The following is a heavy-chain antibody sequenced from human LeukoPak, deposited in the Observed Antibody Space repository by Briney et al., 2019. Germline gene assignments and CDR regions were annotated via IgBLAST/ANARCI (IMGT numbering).Heavy chain of an antibody. D-gene: IGHD3-9*01. V-gene: IGHV4-59*08. CDR2: IYYSGIT. Sequence: LETLSLTCTVSGVSITTYYWTWIRQSPGKGLEWIGYIYYSGITKYNPSLKSRVTISVDTSKNQFSLKLTSVTAADTAVYYCARLDGRYFDWSPAYYYGLDVWGHGTSVTVSS. CDR1: GVSITTYY. CDR3: ARLDGRYFDWSPAYYYGLDV. J-gene: IGHJ6*02.